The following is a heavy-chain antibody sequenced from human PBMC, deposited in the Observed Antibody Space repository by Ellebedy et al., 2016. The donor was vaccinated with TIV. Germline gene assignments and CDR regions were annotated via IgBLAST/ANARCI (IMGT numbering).Heavy chain of an antibody. J-gene: IGHJ4*02. V-gene: IGHV1-18*04. Sequence: AASVKVSCKASGYTFATYGVSWVRQAPGQGLEWMGRIGGYNVKTNSGFNVDTNQAQNLQGRVTLTTDTSTSTAYMELRTLRPDDTAVYYCARAGSGWPYVSPDNWGQGTLVTVSS. CDR1: GYTFATYG. CDR2: IGGYNVKTNSGFNVDT. D-gene: IGHD6-19*01. CDR3: ARAGSGWPYVSPDN.